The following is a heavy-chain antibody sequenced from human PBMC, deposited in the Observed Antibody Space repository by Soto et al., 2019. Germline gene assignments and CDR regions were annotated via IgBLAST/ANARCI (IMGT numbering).Heavy chain of an antibody. D-gene: IGHD5-12*01. CDR1: RGSITSGGYY. V-gene: IGHV4-31*03. Sequence: PSETLSLTCSVSRGSITSGGYYWSWIRQHPGKGLEWIGDIYNSGSTHYNPSLKSRVSILLDTSNNQFSLKLTSVTAADTAVYYCARYKSDIEMPGLYYCDYWGQGTVVT. CDR3: ARYKSDIEMPGLYYCDY. CDR2: IYNSGST. J-gene: IGHJ4*02.